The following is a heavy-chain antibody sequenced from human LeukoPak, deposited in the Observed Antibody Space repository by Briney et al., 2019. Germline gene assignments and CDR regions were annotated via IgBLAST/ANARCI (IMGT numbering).Heavy chain of an antibody. V-gene: IGHV3-23*01. CDR3: AKAGIAVPATPEY. J-gene: IGHJ4*02. D-gene: IGHD6-19*01. CDR1: GVTFSSYA. CDR2: IISSGGTT. Sequence: GSLILSCAASGVTFSSYAMNWVRQAPWNGLEGCSAIISSGGTTYYSDSWKDRCIISSDNYTNTLYLQMNSLRADDTVVYYCAKAGIAVPATPEYCRQATQVTVCS.